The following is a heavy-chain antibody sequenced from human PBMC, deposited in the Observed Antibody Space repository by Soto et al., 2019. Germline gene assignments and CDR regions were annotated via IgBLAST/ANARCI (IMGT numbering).Heavy chain of an antibody. V-gene: IGHV1-18*01. CDR1: GYTFTSYG. CDR2: ISAYNGNT. J-gene: IGHJ5*02. CDR3: ARVEYYYDSSGYFGWFDP. D-gene: IGHD3-22*01. Sequence: QVQLVQSGAEVKKPGASVKVSCKASGYTFTSYGISWVRQAPGQGLEWMGWISAYNGNTNYAQKLQGRVTMTTDTATSTAYREVRSLRSDDTAVYYCARVEYYYDSSGYFGWFDPWGQGTLVTVSS.